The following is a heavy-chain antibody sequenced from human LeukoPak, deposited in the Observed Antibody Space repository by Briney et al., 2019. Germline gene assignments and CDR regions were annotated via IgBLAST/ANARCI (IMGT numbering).Heavy chain of an antibody. CDR3: AKVETWAGYCSSTSCYVDYFDY. CDR1: GGTFSSYA. V-gene: IGHV1-69*13. Sequence: SVKVSCKASGGTFSSYAISWVRQAPGQGLEWMGGIIPIFGTANYAQKFQGRVTITADESTSTAYMELSSLRSEDTAVYYCAKVETWAGYCSSTSCYVDYFDYWGQGTLVTVSS. CDR2: IIPIFGTA. D-gene: IGHD2-2*03. J-gene: IGHJ4*02.